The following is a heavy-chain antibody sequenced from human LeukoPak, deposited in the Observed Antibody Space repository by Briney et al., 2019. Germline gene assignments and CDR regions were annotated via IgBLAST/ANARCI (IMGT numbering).Heavy chain of an antibody. D-gene: IGHD6-19*01. CDR3: ARDSSGWYDGGDY. CDR1: GFTFSSYW. CDR2: IYSGGST. J-gene: IGHJ4*02. Sequence: GGSLRLSCAASGFTFSSYWMSWVRQAPGKGLEWVSVIYSGGSTYYADSVKGRFTISRDNSKNTLYLQMNSLRAEDTAVYYCARDSSGWYDGGDYWGQGTLVTVSS. V-gene: IGHV3-66*01.